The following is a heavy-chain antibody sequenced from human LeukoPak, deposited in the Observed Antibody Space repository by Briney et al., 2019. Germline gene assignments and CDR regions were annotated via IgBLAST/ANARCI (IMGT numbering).Heavy chain of an antibody. V-gene: IGHV4-61*01. J-gene: IGHJ5*02. CDR2: VYHTGST. Sequence: SETLSLTCTVSGDPVNRGSYYWSWIRQPPGKELEWIGYVYHTGSTNYNPSLKSRVTISVDTSKNEFSLKMTSVTAADTAVYYCARGFASGWYSRYDPWGQGTLVTVSS. D-gene: IGHD6-19*01. CDR3: ARGFASGWYSRYDP. CDR1: GDPVNRGSYY.